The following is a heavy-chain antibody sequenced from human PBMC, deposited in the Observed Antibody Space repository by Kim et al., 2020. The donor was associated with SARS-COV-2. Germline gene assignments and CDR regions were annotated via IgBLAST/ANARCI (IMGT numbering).Heavy chain of an antibody. V-gene: IGHV1-2*06. Sequence: ASVKVSCKASGYTFTGYYMHWVRQAPGQGLEWMGRINPNSGGTNYAQKFQGRVTMTRDTSISTAYMELSRLRSDDTAVYYCARSSLYSSSSRDYWGQGTLVTVSS. CDR2: INPNSGGT. CDR3: ARSSLYSSSSRDY. J-gene: IGHJ4*02. D-gene: IGHD6-6*01. CDR1: GYTFTGYY.